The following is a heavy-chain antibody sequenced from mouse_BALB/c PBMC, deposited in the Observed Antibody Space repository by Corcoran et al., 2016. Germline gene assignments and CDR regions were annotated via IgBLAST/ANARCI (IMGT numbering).Heavy chain of an antibody. CDR3: ARWAPAY. CDR2: INTYTGEP. Sequence: QIQLVQSGPELKKPGETVKISCKASGYTFTYYGMNWVKQAPGKGLKWMGWINTYTGEPTYADDFKGRFAFSLETSASTAYLQINNLKNEDMATYFCARWAPAYWGQGTLVTVSA. V-gene: IGHV9-1*02. CDR1: GYTFTYYG. J-gene: IGHJ3*01.